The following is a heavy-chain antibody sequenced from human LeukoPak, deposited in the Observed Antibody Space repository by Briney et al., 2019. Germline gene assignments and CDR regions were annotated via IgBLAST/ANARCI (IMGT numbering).Heavy chain of an antibody. J-gene: IGHJ6*03. CDR3: ARQSSWLDYYMDV. CDR2: ISGSGHRT. CDR1: GFTFSSYG. Sequence: GGSLRLSCAASGFTFSSYGVSWVRQAPGRGLEWVSGISGSGHRTYYADSVKGRFTISRDNSKSTLYLQMNSLRAEDTAVYYCARQSSWLDYYMDVWGKGTTVTVSS. V-gene: IGHV3-23*01. D-gene: IGHD6-13*01.